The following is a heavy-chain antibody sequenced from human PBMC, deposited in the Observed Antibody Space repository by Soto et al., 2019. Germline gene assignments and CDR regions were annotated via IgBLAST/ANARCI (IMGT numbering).Heavy chain of an antibody. J-gene: IGHJ4*02. CDR2: INAGNGNT. V-gene: IGHV1-3*01. CDR3: AVSAGYGSAFDY. Sequence: ASVKVSCNASGYTFTSYAMRWVRQAPGQRLEWMGWINAGNGNTKYSQKFQGGVTITRDTSASTAYMELSSLRSEDTAVYYCAVSAGYGSAFDYWGQGTLVTVSS. CDR1: GYTFTSYA. D-gene: IGHD2-15*01.